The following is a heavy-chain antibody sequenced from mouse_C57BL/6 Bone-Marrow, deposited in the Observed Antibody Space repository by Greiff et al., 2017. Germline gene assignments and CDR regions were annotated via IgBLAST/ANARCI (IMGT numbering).Heavy chain of an antibody. V-gene: IGHV5-4*01. CDR3: TRLDWDYAMDY. Sequence: DVHLVESGGGLVKPGGSLKLSCAASGFTFSSYAMSWVRQTPEKRLAWVATISDGGSYTYYPANVKGRFTISRDTAKNNLYLQMSHLKSEDTAMYYCTRLDWDYAMDYWGQGTSVTVSS. J-gene: IGHJ4*01. CDR2: ISDGGSYT. CDR1: GFTFSSYA. D-gene: IGHD4-1*01.